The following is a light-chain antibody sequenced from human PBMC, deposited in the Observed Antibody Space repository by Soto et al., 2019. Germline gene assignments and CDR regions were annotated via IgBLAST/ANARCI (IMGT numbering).Light chain of an antibody. CDR3: AAWDDGLNGWV. CDR1: RSSIGTNT. CDR2: STN. J-gene: IGLJ3*02. Sequence: QSALTQPPSASGTPGQRVTISCSGSRSSIGTNTVNWYQQFPGTAPKVLIYSTNQRPSGVPDRFSGSKSGTSASLAISGLQSEDEADYYCAAWDDGLNGWVFGGGTKVTVL. V-gene: IGLV1-44*01.